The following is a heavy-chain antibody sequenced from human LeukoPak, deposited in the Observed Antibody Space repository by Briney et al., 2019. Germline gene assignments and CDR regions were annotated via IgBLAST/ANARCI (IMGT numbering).Heavy chain of an antibody. CDR3: AKDSVGATTLDWFDS. CDR2: IRYDGNNK. V-gene: IGHV3-30*02. CDR1: GFTFKNYA. Sequence: PGGXXRLFCAASGFTFKNYAMHWVRQAPGKGLDWVAFIRYDGNNKFYADSVKGRFTISRDNSKNTLYLQMNNLRPEDTAIYYCAKDSVGATTLDWFDSWGQGTLVTVSS. J-gene: IGHJ5*01. D-gene: IGHD1-26*01.